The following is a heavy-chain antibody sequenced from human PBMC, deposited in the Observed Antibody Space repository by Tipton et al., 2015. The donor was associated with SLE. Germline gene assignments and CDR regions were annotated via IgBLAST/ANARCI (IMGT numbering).Heavy chain of an antibody. CDR3: AKDPYGSSTGWSQH. V-gene: IGHV3-33*06. J-gene: IGHJ1*01. CDR2: IWFDGSDK. CDR1: GFTFSVYA. D-gene: IGHD6-13*01. Sequence: SLRLSCSASGFTFSVYAMQWVRQAPGKGLEWVAVIWFDGSDKYYADSVKGRFTISRDNAKNTLYLEMNSLRVEDTAVYFCAKDPYGSSTGWSQHWGQGTLVTVSS.